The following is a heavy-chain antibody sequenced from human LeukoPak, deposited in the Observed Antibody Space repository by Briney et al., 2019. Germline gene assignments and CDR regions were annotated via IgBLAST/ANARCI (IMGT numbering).Heavy chain of an antibody. J-gene: IGHJ3*02. CDR3: ATDLRGQDDAFDI. Sequence: GASVTASCKVSGYTLTELSMHWVRQAPGKGLEGMGGFDPEDGETIYAQKFQGRVTMTEDTSTDTAYMELSSLRSEDTAVYYCATDLRGQDDAFDIWGQGTMVTVSS. CDR1: GYTLTELS. V-gene: IGHV1-24*01. CDR2: FDPEDGET.